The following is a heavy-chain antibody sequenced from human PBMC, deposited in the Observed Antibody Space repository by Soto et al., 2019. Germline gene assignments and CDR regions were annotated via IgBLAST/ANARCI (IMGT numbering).Heavy chain of an antibody. J-gene: IGHJ4*02. Sequence: EVQLVQSGAEVTKPGESLKISCKASGYSFTDYWIGWVRQMPGKGLEWMGISYPGDSDTKYSPSFRGQVTMSADKSIGPAYLQWNSLKASDTAMYYCARDGLSSSSSFDYWGQGTLVTVSS. CDR3: ARDGLSSSSSFDY. D-gene: IGHD6-6*01. CDR1: GYSFTDYW. V-gene: IGHV5-51*01. CDR2: SYPGDSDT.